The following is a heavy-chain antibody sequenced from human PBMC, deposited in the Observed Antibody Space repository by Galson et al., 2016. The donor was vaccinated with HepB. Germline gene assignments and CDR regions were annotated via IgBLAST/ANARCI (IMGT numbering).Heavy chain of an antibody. Sequence: SETLSLTCAVFGGPFSDYYWSWIRQPPGKGLEWIGEINHSGGANYNPPLKSRVTISVDTSKHQFSLRLTSVTAADTAIYYCAREVRVVSYYSYYGMDVWGQGTTVTVSS. V-gene: IGHV4-34*01. CDR2: INHSGGA. CDR3: AREVRVVSYYSYYGMDV. J-gene: IGHJ6*02. D-gene: IGHD3-10*01. CDR1: GGPFSDYY.